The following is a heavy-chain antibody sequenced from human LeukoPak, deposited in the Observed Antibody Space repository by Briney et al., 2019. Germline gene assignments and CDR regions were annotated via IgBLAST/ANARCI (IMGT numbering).Heavy chain of an antibody. V-gene: IGHV3-30-3*01. Sequence: GGSLRLSCAASGFTFSNYVMHWVRQAPGKGLEWVAVISYDGSNKYYADSVKGRFTISRDNSKNTLYLQMNSLRAEDTAVYYCASAYYDILTGYYHEFDCWGQGTLVTVSS. D-gene: IGHD3-9*01. CDR1: GFTFSNYV. CDR2: ISYDGSNK. CDR3: ASAYYDILTGYYHEFDC. J-gene: IGHJ4*02.